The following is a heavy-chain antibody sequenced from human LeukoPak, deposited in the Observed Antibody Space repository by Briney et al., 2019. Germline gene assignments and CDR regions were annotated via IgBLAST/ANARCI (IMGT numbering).Heavy chain of an antibody. CDR2: IYYSGST. J-gene: IGHJ6*02. V-gene: IGHV4-31*03. CDR3: ARAPTVTIHYYYYGMDV. CDR1: GGSISSGGYY. D-gene: IGHD4-17*01. Sequence: SETLSLTCTVSGGSISSGGYYWSWIRQHPGKGLEWIGYIYYSGSTYYNPPLKSRVTISVDTSKNQFSLKLSSVTAADTAVYYCARAPTVTIHYYYYGMDVWGQGTTVTVSS.